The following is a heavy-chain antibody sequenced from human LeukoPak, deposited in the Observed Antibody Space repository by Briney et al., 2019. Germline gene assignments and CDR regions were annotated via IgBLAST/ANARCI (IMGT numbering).Heavy chain of an antibody. CDR1: GFTFSSYA. CDR3: ARALVYSYGYAFDI. Sequence: GRSLRLSCAASGFTFSSYAMHWVRQAPGKGLEWVAVISYDGSNKYYADSVKGRFTISRDNAKNSLYLQMNSLRAEDTAVYYCARALVYSYGYAFDIWGQGTMVTVSS. D-gene: IGHD5-18*01. J-gene: IGHJ3*02. CDR2: ISYDGSNK. V-gene: IGHV3-30-3*01.